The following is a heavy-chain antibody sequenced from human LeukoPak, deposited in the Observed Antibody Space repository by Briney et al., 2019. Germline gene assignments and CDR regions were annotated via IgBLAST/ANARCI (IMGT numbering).Heavy chain of an antibody. CDR3: AKDAQRGFDYSNSLES. J-gene: IGHJ5*01. V-gene: IGHV3-33*06. CDR2: IWHDGSSQ. CDR1: GFTFDHYG. D-gene: IGHD4-11*01. Sequence: GGSLRLSCVASGFTFDHYGMHWVRQAPGKGLELVAVIWHDGSSQYYADSVKGRFTISRDNSMNTLYLQMNSLRAEDTAVYYCAKDAQRGFDYSNSLESWGQGTLVTVSS.